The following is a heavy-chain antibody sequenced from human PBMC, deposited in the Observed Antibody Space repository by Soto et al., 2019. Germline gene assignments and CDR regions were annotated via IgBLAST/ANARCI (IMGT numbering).Heavy chain of an antibody. Sequence: QVQLVQSWAEVKKPGASVKVSCETSGYTFTTYYMHWVRRAPGQGLEWMGMINPSGGSTSYAQKFQGRVTMTRDTSTRTIYMELSSLRRDDTAIYYCARRAYNYANMDVWGQGTTVTVSS. CDR1: GYTFTTYY. CDR3: ARRAYNYANMDV. CDR2: INPSGGST. V-gene: IGHV1-46*01. J-gene: IGHJ6*02. D-gene: IGHD5-18*01.